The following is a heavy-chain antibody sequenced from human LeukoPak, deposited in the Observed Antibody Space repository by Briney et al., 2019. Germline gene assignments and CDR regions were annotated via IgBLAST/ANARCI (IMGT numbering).Heavy chain of an antibody. D-gene: IGHD4-11*01. CDR3: ARRGTVTTVTPLDY. J-gene: IGHJ4*02. V-gene: IGHV5-51*01. Sequence: GESLKISCKGSGYSFTSYWIGWVRQMPGKGLEWMGIIYPGDPDTRYSPSFQGQVPISADKSISPAYLQWSSLKASDTAMYSCARRGTVTTVTPLDYWGQGTLVTVSS. CDR1: GYSFTSYW. CDR2: IYPGDPDT.